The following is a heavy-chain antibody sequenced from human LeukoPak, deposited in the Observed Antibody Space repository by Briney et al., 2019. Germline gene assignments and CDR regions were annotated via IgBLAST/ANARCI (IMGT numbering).Heavy chain of an antibody. CDR1: GFTFSSYG. CDR2: IWYDGSNK. J-gene: IGHJ4*02. Sequence: PGGSLRLSCAASGFTFSSYGMHWVRQAPGKGLEWVAVIWYDGSNKYYADSVKGRFTISRDNSKNTLYLQMNSLRAEDTAVYYCARDETRVGAFDYWGQGTLVTVSS. V-gene: IGHV3-33*01. CDR3: ARDETRVGAFDY. D-gene: IGHD1-26*01.